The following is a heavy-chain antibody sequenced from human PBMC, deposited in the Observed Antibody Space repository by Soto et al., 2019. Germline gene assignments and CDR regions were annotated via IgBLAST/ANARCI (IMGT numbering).Heavy chain of an antibody. CDR2: INTYDGNT. D-gene: IGHD6-13*01. CDR1: GYTFTSYG. CDR3: AASQQFDY. J-gene: IGHJ4*02. Sequence: QVQLVQSGAEVKKPGASGKVSCKASGYTFTSYGINWVRQAPGQGLEWMGWINTYDGNTNHAQKFQGRVTMTTDTSTSTDYMELRSLSSDDTAVYYCAASQQFDYWGQGTLVTVSS. V-gene: IGHV1-18*01.